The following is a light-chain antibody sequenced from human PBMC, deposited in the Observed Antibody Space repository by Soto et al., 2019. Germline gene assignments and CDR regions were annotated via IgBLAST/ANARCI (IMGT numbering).Light chain of an antibody. CDR2: QVS. CDR1: QRLVYSDGNTY. J-gene: IGKJ1*01. CDR3: MQGTHWPAT. V-gene: IGKV2-30*01. Sequence: VEITQYALSLPVTLRKAISISCRSSQRLVYSDGNTYLSWFQQRPGQSPRRLIYQVSKRDSGVPDRFSGSGSGTDFTLRISRVEAEDVGIYYCMQGTHWPATFGQGSKADIK.